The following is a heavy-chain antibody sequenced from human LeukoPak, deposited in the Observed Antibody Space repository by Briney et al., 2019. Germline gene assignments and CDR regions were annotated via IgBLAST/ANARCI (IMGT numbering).Heavy chain of an antibody. J-gene: IGHJ5*02. V-gene: IGHV1-69*05. D-gene: IGHD3-22*01. CDR3: ARDRDYYDIRDLYSLTS. CDR1: GGTFSSYA. CDR2: IIPIFGTA. Sequence: ASVKVSCKASGGTFSSYAISWVRQAPGQGLEWMGRIIPIFGTANYAQKFQGRVTITTDESTSTAYMELSSLRSEDTAVYYCARDRDYYDIRDLYSLTSWGREPWSPSPQ.